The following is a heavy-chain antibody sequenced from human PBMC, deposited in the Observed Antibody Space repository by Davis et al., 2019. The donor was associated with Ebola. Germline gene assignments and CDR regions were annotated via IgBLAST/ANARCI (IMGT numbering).Heavy chain of an antibody. CDR1: GGSFSGYY. Sequence: MPSETLSLTCAVYGGSFSGYYWSWIRQPPGKGLEWIGEINHSGNTNYNPSLKSRVTISVDTSKNQFSLKLSSVTAADTAVYYCARRQYYYGSGTRYFDYWGQGTLVTVSS. D-gene: IGHD3-10*01. CDR2: INHSGNT. CDR3: ARRQYYYGSGTRYFDY. V-gene: IGHV4-34*01. J-gene: IGHJ4*02.